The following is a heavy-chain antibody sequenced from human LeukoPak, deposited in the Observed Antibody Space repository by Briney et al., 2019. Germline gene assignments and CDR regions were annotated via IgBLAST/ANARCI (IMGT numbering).Heavy chain of an antibody. CDR3: ARVRVRGYDYGHPIDY. CDR2: ISAYNGNT. V-gene: IGHV1-18*01. D-gene: IGHD5-12*01. CDR1: GYTFTSYG. J-gene: IGHJ4*02. Sequence: ASVKVSCKASGYTFTSYGISWVRQAPGQGLEWMGWISAYNGNTNYAQKLQGRVTMTTGTSTSTAYMELRSLRSDDTAVYYCARVRVRGYDYGHPIDYWGQGTLVTVSS.